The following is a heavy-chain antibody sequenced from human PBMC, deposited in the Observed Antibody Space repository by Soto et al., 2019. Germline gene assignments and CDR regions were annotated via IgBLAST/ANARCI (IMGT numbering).Heavy chain of an antibody. Sequence: GGSLRLSCAASGFTFSNYAMSWVRQAPGKGLEWVSAIGGSGHSTYYTDSVKGRFTISRDNSKKTLFLQMNSLRAEDTAVFYCAKDKQTSTWYFDYWGQGALVTVSS. CDR2: IGGSGHST. D-gene: IGHD6-13*01. CDR3: AKDKQTSTWYFDY. CDR1: GFTFSNYA. J-gene: IGHJ4*02. V-gene: IGHV3-23*01.